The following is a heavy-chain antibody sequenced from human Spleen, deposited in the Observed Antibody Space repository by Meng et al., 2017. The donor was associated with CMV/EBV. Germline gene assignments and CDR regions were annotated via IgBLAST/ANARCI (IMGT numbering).Heavy chain of an antibody. V-gene: IGHV4-59*01. Sequence: GSLRLSCTVSGGSISSYYWSWIRQPPGKGLEWVGYIYYSGSTNYNPSLKSRVTISVDTSKNQFSLKLSSVTAADTAVYYCARETGEWGFGWFDPWGQGNLVTVSS. CDR2: IYYSGST. CDR3: ARETGEWGFGWFDP. D-gene: IGHD7-27*01. J-gene: IGHJ5*02. CDR1: GGSISSYY.